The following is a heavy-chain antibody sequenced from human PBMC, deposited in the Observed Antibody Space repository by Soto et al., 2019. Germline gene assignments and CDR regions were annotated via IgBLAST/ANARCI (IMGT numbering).Heavy chain of an antibody. CDR2: ISYDGRNK. V-gene: IGHV3-30*18. CDR1: GFTFSSYG. D-gene: IGHD2-15*01. CDR3: GKGLGVEGTTLFFDY. J-gene: IGHJ4*02. Sequence: QVQLVESGGGVVQPGRSLRLSCAASGFTFSSYGMHWVRQAPGKGLEWVAVISYDGRNKNYADSVKGRFTISRDNSKNTLVMQRKSLRAEETAWYLWGKGLGVEGTTLFFDYWGQGTLVTVSS.